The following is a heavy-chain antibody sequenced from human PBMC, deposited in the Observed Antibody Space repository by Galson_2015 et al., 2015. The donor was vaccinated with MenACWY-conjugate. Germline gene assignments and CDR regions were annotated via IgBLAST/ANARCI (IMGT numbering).Heavy chain of an antibody. J-gene: IGHJ4*02. CDR1: GDSVSSNSAA. D-gene: IGHD3-10*01. Sequence: CAISGDSVSSNSAAWNWIRQSPSRGLEWLGRTYYRSKWYNDYAVSVKSRITINPDTSKNQFSLQLNSVTPEDTAVYYCARDRILTYYYGSGSYLVRYFDYWGQGTLVTVSS. CDR2: TYYRSKWYN. CDR3: ARDRILTYYYGSGSYLVRYFDY. V-gene: IGHV6-1*01.